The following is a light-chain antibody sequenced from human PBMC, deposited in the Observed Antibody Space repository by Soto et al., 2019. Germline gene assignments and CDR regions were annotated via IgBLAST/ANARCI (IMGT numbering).Light chain of an antibody. CDR2: DVN. V-gene: IGLV2-8*01. J-gene: IGLJ2*01. CDR3: SSYGGSNNYVL. CDR1: SSDIGAYNY. Sequence: QSVLTQPPSASGSPGQSVTISCTGTSSDIGAYNYVSWYHHHPGNAPKLIIYDVNKRPSGVPDRFSGSKSGNTASLTVSGLQTEDEGDYYCSSYGGSNNYVLFGGGTKLTVL.